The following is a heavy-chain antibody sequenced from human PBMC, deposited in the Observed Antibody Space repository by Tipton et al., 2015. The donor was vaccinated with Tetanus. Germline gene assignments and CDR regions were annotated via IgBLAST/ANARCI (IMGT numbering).Heavy chain of an antibody. Sequence: TLSLTCTVSGGSIGTYHWNWIRQSPGKGLEWIGYIDYFGTTKYNPSLKSRVTISVDTSKNQFSLRLNSVSAADTAVYYCARGAIFGVLTYRAFDIWGQGTMVTVSS. CDR1: GGSIGTYH. CDR2: IDYFGTT. CDR3: ARGAIFGVLTYRAFDI. V-gene: IGHV4-59*01. J-gene: IGHJ3*02. D-gene: IGHD3-3*01.